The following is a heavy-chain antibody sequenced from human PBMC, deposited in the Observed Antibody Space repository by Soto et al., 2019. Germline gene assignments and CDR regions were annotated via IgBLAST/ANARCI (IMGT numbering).Heavy chain of an antibody. D-gene: IGHD3-16*01. CDR3: AHTWGLPFDY. V-gene: IGHV2-5*02. CDR1: GFSLRTTGVG. Sequence: QITLKESGPPLVKPTQTLTLTCTYSGFSLRTTGVGVGWIRQPPGKALEWLGIFYWDDDKRYSPSLKNRLTLXXAISKSQVVLTLTNMDPVDTATYYCAHTWGLPFDYWGQGTLVIVSS. J-gene: IGHJ4*02. CDR2: FYWDDDK.